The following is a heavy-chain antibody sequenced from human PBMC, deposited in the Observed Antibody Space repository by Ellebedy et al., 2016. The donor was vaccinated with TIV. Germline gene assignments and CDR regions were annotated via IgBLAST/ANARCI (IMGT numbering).Heavy chain of an antibody. CDR2: IYRSGAT. D-gene: IGHD2-2*01. V-gene: IGHV4-4*02. CDR1: VGSLSTSYW. J-gene: IGHJ4*02. Sequence: MPGGSLRLSCDVSVGSLSTSYWWSWVRQPPGKGLEWIGNIYRSGATNYNPSLESRVTISADKANNQFSLKLTSVTASDTAVYYCARGFLPRPAPFDSWGQGALVSVSS. CDR3: ARGFLPRPAPFDS.